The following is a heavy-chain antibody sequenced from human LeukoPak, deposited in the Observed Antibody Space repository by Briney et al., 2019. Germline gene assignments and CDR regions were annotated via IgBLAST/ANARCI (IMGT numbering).Heavy chain of an antibody. CDR2: ISSSGSTI. D-gene: IGHD3-22*01. CDR1: GFTFSDYY. V-gene: IGHV3-11*04. Sequence: AGGSLRLSCAASGFTFSDYYMSWIRQAPGKGLEWVSYISSSGSTIYYADSVKGRFTISRDNAKNSLYLQMNSLRAEDTAVYYCASNPTYYDSSGYEYYYYYMDVWGKGTTVTVSS. CDR3: ASNPTYYDSSGYEYYYYYMDV. J-gene: IGHJ6*03.